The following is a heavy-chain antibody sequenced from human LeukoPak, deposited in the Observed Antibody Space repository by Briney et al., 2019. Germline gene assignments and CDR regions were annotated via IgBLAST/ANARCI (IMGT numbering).Heavy chain of an antibody. CDR2: IYPGNSDT. Sequence: GESLKISCKISGYILTNNWIGWVRQVPGKGLEWMGLIYPGNSDTKYSPSFQGQVTFSVDKSISTAYLHWSSLKASDTAMYYCARSSSYSPYYFDSWGQGTLVTVSS. J-gene: IGHJ4*02. V-gene: IGHV5-51*01. CDR3: ARSSSYSPYYFDS. D-gene: IGHD3-22*01. CDR1: GYILTNNW.